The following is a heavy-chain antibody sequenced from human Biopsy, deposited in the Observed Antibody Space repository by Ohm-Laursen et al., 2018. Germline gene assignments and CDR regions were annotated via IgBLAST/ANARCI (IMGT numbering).Heavy chain of an antibody. CDR3: ARGYSRRVSIFEASIYWFDT. CDR2: VIPSSGKT. CDR1: GYSFSTYD. V-gene: IGHV1-8*01. J-gene: IGHJ5*02. D-gene: IGHD6-6*01. Sequence: GSSVKVSCKASGYSFSTYDVNWVRQARGQGLEWMRWVIPSSGKTVYAQRFQGRVTLTMNTSISTAYMELSGLRSEDTAVYFCARGYSRRVSIFEASIYWFDTWGQGTLVTVSS.